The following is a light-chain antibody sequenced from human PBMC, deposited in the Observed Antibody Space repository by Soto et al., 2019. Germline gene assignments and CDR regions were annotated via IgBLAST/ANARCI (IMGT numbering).Light chain of an antibody. J-gene: IGKJ4*01. Sequence: EIVMTQSPDTLSVSPGERATLSCRASQSVSSNLAWYQVKPGQAPRLLIYSTSTRPPGIPARFSGSGSGTEFTLTINSLQSEDFAAYYCQQYNNWPPLTFGGGTKVEIK. CDR1: QSVSSN. CDR2: STS. V-gene: IGKV3-15*01. CDR3: QQYNNWPPLT.